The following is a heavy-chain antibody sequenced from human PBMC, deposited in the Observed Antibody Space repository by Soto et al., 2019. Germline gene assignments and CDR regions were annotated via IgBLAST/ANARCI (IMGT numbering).Heavy chain of an antibody. D-gene: IGHD5-18*01. Sequence: SETLSLTCTVSGGSISSYYWSWIRQPPGKGLEWIGYIYYSGSTNCNPSLKSRVTISVDTSKNQFSLKLSSVTAADTAVYYCARVESYGNTFDYWGQGTLVTVSS. J-gene: IGHJ4*02. CDR2: IYYSGST. CDR3: ARVESYGNTFDY. CDR1: GGSISSYY. V-gene: IGHV4-59*01.